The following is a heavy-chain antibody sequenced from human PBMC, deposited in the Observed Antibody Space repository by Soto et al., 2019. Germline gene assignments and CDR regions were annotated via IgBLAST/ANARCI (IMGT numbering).Heavy chain of an antibody. CDR1: GGTFDNFI. CDR2: IVPMLGTP. V-gene: IGHV1-69*01. CDR3: SRNVTYSSSLSQYSGMDV. Sequence: QVQLVQSGAEVKEPGSSVRVSCKASGGTFDNFIMNWVRQTPGRGLEWMGGIVPMLGTPTYAEKFKGRVTISATGSTSTMYVEATSLRSEDTAIYYWSRNVTYSSSLSQYSGMDVWGQGTTVTVSS. J-gene: IGHJ6*02. D-gene: IGHD1-26*01.